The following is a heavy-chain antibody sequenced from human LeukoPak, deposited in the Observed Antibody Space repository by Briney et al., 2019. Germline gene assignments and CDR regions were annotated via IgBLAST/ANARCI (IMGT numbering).Heavy chain of an antibody. D-gene: IGHD5-24*01. CDR3: ARGARAGYNLEPFDY. CDR1: GGSITNTNY. CDR2: VNLQGST. V-gene: IGHV4-4*02. J-gene: IGHJ4*02. Sequence: SETLSLTCGVSGGSITNTNYWTWVRQPPGKGLEWIGEVNLQGSTNYNPSLMGRVAISVDTSKNQFSLKLSSVTAADTAVYYCARGARAGYNLEPFDYWGQGTLVTVSS.